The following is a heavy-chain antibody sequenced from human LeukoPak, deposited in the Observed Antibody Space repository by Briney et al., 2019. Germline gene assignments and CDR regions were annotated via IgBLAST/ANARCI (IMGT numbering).Heavy chain of an antibody. CDR2: INPSDGST. D-gene: IGHD1-1*01. CDR1: GYTFTSYY. V-gene: IGHV1-46*01. CDR3: ARAGLQPSRGRPPAGALEDQDY. J-gene: IGHJ4*02. Sequence: GASVKVSCKASGYTFTSYYMHWVRQAPGQGLEWMGIINPSDGSTSYAQKFQGRVTMTRNTSTSTVYMELSSLRSEDTAVYYCARAGLQPSRGRPPAGALEDQDYWGQGTLVTVSS.